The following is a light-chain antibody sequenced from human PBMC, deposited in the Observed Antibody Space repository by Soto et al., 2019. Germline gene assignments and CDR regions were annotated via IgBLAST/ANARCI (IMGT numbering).Light chain of an antibody. V-gene: IGKV4-1*01. CDR3: QQYNRTPWT. CDR2: WAS. Sequence: DVVLTQSPDSLSVSLGERATVNCRSSQSISYTSNNKNYLAWYQQKPGQPPKLLIYWASTRDSGVPDRFSGSGSGTDFTLTISSLQAEDVAVYYCQQYNRTPWTFGQGTRVEIK. J-gene: IGKJ1*01. CDR1: QSISYTSNNKNY.